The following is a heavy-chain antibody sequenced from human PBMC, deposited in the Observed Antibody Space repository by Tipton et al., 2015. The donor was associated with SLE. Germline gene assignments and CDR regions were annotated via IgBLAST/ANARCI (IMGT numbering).Heavy chain of an antibody. CDR3: AREWGDAFDI. D-gene: IGHD2-8*01. Sequence: LRLSCAASGFTFSDYYMSWIRQAPGKGLEWIGEINHSGSTNSNPSLKSRVTISVDTSKNQFSRKLSSVTAADTAGYYCAREWGDAFDICGQGTMVTVSS. CDR2: INHSGST. V-gene: IGHV4-34*01. J-gene: IGHJ3*02. CDR1: GFTFSDYY.